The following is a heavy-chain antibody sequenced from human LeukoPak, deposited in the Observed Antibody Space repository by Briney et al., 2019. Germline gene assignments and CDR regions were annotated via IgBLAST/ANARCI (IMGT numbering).Heavy chain of an antibody. CDR1: VGTFSSYA. CDR3: AREGSIAAPTYGMDV. J-gene: IGHJ6*02. V-gene: IGHV1-69*04. CDR2: IIPIFGIA. D-gene: IGHD6-6*01. Sequence: GSSLKVSCKASVGTFSSYAISWVRQAPGQGLEWMGRIIPIFGIANYAQKFQGRVTITADKSTSTAYMELSSLRSEDTAVYYCAREGSIAAPTYGMDVWGQGTTVTVSS.